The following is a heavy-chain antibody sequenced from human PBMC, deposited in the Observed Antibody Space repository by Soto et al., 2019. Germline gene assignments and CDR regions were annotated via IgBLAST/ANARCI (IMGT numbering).Heavy chain of an antibody. CDR3: ASDIGVEYSSGLNAFDI. CDR2: INPNSGGT. D-gene: IGHD6-19*01. V-gene: IGHV1-2*04. J-gene: IGHJ3*02. CDR1: GYTFTGYY. Sequence: SVKVSCKASGYTFTGYYMHWVRQAPGQGLEWMGWINPNSGGTNYAQKFQGWVTMTRDTSISTAYMELSRLRSDDTAVYYCASDIGVEYSSGLNAFDIWGQGTMVTVSS.